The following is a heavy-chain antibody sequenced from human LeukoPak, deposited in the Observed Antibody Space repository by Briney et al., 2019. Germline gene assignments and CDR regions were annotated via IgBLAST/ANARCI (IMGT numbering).Heavy chain of an antibody. D-gene: IGHD3-16*01. J-gene: IGHJ3*02. Sequence: ASVKVSCKASGYTFTSYYMHWVRQAPGQGLEWMGWINPNSGGTNYAQKFQGRVTMTRDTSISTAYMELSRLRSDDTAVYYCARNLRSVSESDAFDIWGQGTMVTVSS. CDR3: ARNLRSVSESDAFDI. CDR1: GYTFTSYY. V-gene: IGHV1-2*02. CDR2: INPNSGGT.